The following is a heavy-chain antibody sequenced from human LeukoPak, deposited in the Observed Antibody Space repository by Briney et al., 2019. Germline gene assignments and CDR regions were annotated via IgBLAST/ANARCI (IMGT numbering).Heavy chain of an antibody. D-gene: IGHD6-19*01. J-gene: IGHJ4*02. CDR3: TTQLGLLAGLDS. CDR2: IYTSGST. CDR1: GGSISSGSYY. Sequence: SETLSLTCTVSGGSISSGSYYWTWIRQPAGKGLEWNGRIYTSGSTNYNPSLRSRVTISLDTSNNQFSLNLHSVTAADTAVYYCTTQLGLLAGLDSWGQGTRVTVSS. V-gene: IGHV4-61*02.